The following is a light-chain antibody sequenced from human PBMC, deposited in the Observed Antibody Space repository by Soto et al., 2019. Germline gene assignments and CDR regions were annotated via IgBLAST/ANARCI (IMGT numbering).Light chain of an antibody. V-gene: IGKV3-20*01. Sequence: EIVVTQSPGTLSLSPGERATLSCRARRSVSNNYLAWYQQKPGQAPRLLIYGASNRATGIPDRFSGSGSGTEFTLTIRSLQPDDFATYYCQQYGTYLGTFGQGPKVDIK. CDR3: QQYGTYLGT. CDR2: GAS. J-gene: IGKJ1*01. CDR1: RSVSNNY.